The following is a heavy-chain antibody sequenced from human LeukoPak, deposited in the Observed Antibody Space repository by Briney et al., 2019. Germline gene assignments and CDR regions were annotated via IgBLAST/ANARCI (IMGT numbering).Heavy chain of an antibody. D-gene: IGHD2-2*01. CDR1: GFTFSSYA. CDR3: AIDSRSTWHFDY. CDR2: ISGSGGKT. J-gene: IGHJ4*02. Sequence: GGSLRLSCAASGFTFSSYAMSWVRQAPGKGLEGVSAISGSGGKTYSADSVKGRFTISRESSKKKLFLQMNSLRAEDTAVYYCAIDSRSTWHFDYWGQGTLVTVSS. V-gene: IGHV3-23*01.